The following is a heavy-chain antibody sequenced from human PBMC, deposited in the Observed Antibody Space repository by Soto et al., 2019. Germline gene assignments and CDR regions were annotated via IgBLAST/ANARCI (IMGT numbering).Heavy chain of an antibody. D-gene: IGHD3-10*01. J-gene: IGHJ4*02. CDR2: INPKSGGT. CDR1: GYTFVGYY. V-gene: IGHV1-2*04. Sequence: ASVKVSCKASGYTFVGYYMHWVRQAPGQGLEWMGWINPKSGGTNYAQKFQGWVTMTRDTSISTAYMELSRLRSDDTAVYYCARAMYYYGSGSYSFDYWGQGTLVTVSS. CDR3: ARAMYYYGSGSYSFDY.